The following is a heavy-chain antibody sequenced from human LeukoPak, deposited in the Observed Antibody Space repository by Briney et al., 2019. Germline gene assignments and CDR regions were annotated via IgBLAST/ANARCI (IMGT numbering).Heavy chain of an antibody. CDR2: ISAYNVNT. D-gene: IGHD4-11*01. V-gene: IGHV1-18*01. Sequence: GASVKVSCTASGYTFTSYGISWVRQAPGQGLEWMGWISAYNVNTNDAQKLQGRVTMTTDTSTTTAYMELRSLRSDDTAVYYCARVPVSGPGARFDYWGQGTLVTVSS. CDR1: GYTFTSYG. CDR3: ARVPVSGPGARFDY. J-gene: IGHJ4*02.